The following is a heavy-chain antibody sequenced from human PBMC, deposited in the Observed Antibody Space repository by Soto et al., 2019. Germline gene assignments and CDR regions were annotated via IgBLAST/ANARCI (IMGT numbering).Heavy chain of an antibody. Sequence: RLSCAASGFTFSSYWMHWVRQAPGKGLVWVSRINSDGSSTSYADSVKGRFTISRDNAKNTLYLQMNSLRAEDTAVYYCARDAVVTAIYVTYYYGMDVWGQGTTVTVSS. V-gene: IGHV3-74*01. CDR3: ARDAVVTAIYVTYYYGMDV. D-gene: IGHD2-21*02. CDR1: GFTFSSYW. J-gene: IGHJ6*02. CDR2: INSDGSST.